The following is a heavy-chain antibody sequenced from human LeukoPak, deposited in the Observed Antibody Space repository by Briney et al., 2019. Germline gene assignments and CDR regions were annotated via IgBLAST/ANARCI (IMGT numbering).Heavy chain of an antibody. CDR2: INPSGGST. CDR1: GYTFTSYY. V-gene: IGHV1-46*01. Sequence: ASVKVSCKASGYTFTSYYMHWVRQAPGQGLEWMGIINPSGGSTSYAQKFQGRVTMTRDTSTSTVYMELSSLRSEDTAVYYCARQYADTVIITGDVNYFDYWGQGTLVTVSS. CDR3: ARQYADTVIITGDVNYFDY. D-gene: IGHD3-16*01. J-gene: IGHJ4*02.